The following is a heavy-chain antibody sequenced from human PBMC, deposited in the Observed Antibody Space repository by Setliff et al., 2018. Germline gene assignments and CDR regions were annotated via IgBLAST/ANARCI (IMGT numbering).Heavy chain of an antibody. CDR3: SRLVRYCTTTTCQSVPGAEV. CDR1: GGSISSGSFY. V-gene: IGHV4-61*02. D-gene: IGHD2-8*01. J-gene: IGHJ4*02. CDR2: IHASGSP. Sequence: SETLSLTCAVSGGSISSGSFYWSWIRQPAGKKLEWIGRIHASGSPDYNPSFKSRVTISRDTSTNQFSLKLGSVTAADTAVYYCSRLVRYCTTTTCQSVPGAEVWGQGTLVTVSS.